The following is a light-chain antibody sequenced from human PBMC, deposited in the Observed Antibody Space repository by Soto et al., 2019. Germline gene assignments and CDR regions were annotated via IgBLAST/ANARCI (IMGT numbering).Light chain of an antibody. CDR2: AAS. Sequence: DIQMTQSPSSLSASVGDRVTMTCRASETISTFLNWYQHKPGKAPKLLISAASRLQSGVPSRFSGSGSGTDFTLTINGLQPEDFASYYCQQSYSKSPITLGQGTRLEIK. CDR1: ETISTF. CDR3: QQSYSKSPIT. J-gene: IGKJ5*01. V-gene: IGKV1-39*01.